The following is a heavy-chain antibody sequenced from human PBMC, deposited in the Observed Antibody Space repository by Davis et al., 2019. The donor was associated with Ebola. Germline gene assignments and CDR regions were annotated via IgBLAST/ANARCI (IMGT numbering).Heavy chain of an antibody. CDR3: ARAGATLTQSFDN. Sequence: ASVKVSCKASNYTFTSYGISWVRQAPGQGLEWMGWISAYKGNTNYAQKFLGRVTMTTDTSTSTAYMELRSLRSDDTAVYYCARAGATLTQSFDNWGQGTLVTVSS. J-gene: IGHJ4*02. V-gene: IGHV1-18*01. CDR2: ISAYKGNT. CDR1: NYTFTSYG. D-gene: IGHD7-27*01.